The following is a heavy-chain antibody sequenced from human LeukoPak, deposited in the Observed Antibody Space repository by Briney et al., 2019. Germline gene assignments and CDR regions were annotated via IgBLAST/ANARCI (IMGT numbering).Heavy chain of an antibody. Sequence: GESLRLSCAASGFTFSNYWMHWVRQTLGKGLVWVSRINTDGTTTYADSVKGRFTISRDNAKNTLYLQMDSLRADDTAVYYCARGAGVVGSTTPFDYWGQGALVTVSS. CDR3: ARGAGVVGSTTPFDY. J-gene: IGHJ4*02. CDR2: INTDGTTT. D-gene: IGHD1-26*01. CDR1: GFTFSNYW. V-gene: IGHV3-74*03.